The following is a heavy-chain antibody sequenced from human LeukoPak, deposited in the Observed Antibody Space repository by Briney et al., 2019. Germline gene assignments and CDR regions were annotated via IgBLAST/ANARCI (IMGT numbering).Heavy chain of an antibody. CDR2: ISYDGSNK. CDR3: ARDHHKLRYFDWLPGAPYYFDY. CDR1: GFTFSSYA. D-gene: IGHD3-9*01. J-gene: IGHJ4*02. Sequence: GGSLRLSCAASGFTFSSYAKHWVRQAPGKGLEWVAVISYDGSNKYYADSVKGRFTISRDNSKNTLYLQMNSLRAEDTAVYYCARDHHKLRYFDWLPGAPYYFDYWGQGTLVTVSS. V-gene: IGHV3-30*04.